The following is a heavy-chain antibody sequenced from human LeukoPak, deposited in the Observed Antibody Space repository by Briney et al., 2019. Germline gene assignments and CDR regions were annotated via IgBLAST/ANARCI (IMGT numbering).Heavy chain of an antibody. J-gene: IGHJ5*02. CDR1: GDSIRSRTYY. V-gene: IGHV4-39*01. D-gene: IGHD5-18*01. CDR3: ARQWIREPFDP. Sequence: SETLSLTCTVSGDSIRSRTYYWGWIRQPPWKGLEWIGSIYYSGSTYYNPSLKSRVTISIDTSKNQFSLKVRSVTAADTAVYYCARQWIREPFDPWGQGTLVTVSS. CDR2: IYYSGST.